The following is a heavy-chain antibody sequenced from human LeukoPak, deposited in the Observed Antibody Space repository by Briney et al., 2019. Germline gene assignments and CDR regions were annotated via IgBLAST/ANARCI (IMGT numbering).Heavy chain of an antibody. CDR3: ARGIRFLEGRWAYYFDY. CDR1: GGTFSSYA. V-gene: IGHV1-69*05. Sequence: ASVKVSCKASGGTFSSYAISWVRQAPGQGLEWMGGIIPIFGTANYAQKFQGRVTITTDESTSTAYMELSSLRSEDTAVYYCARGIRFLEGRWAYYFDYWGQGTLVTVSS. CDR2: IIPIFGTA. D-gene: IGHD3-3*01. J-gene: IGHJ4*02.